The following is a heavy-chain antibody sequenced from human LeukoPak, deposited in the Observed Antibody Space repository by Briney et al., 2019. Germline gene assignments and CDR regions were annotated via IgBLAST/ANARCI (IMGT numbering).Heavy chain of an antibody. Sequence: GGSLRLSCAASGFTFSSYTMNWVRQAPGKGLEWVSSISSSSSYIYYADSVKGRFTISRDNAKNPLYLQMNSLRAEDTAVYYCASNYYYDSSGYSPYNFDYWGQGTLVTVSS. D-gene: IGHD3-22*01. J-gene: IGHJ4*02. CDR2: ISSSSSYI. V-gene: IGHV3-21*01. CDR1: GFTFSSYT. CDR3: ASNYYYDSSGYSPYNFDY.